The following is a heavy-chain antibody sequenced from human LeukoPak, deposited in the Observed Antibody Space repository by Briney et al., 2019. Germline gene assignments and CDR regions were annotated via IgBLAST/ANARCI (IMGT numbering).Heavy chain of an antibody. D-gene: IGHD1-20*01. CDR2: ISYSGDKT. CDR1: GFIVSTFG. V-gene: IGHV3-21*01. J-gene: IGHJ4*02. CDR3: ARDPGMTDYFFDY. Sequence: GGSLRLSCAASGFIVSTFGMAWVRQAPGEGLEWVSGISYSGDKTNYADSVRGRFTISRDNANRSVFLQMNSLRAEDTAVYYCARDPGMTDYFFDYWGQGTLVTVAS.